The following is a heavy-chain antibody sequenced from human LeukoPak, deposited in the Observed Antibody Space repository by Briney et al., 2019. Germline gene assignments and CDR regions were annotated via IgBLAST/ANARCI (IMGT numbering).Heavy chain of an antibody. J-gene: IGHJ5*02. CDR2: ITGSGDST. D-gene: IGHD5-18*01. CDR3: GRDGRLIQLWFDP. Sequence: GGSLRLSCAASGFTFSSYGLSWVRQAPGKGLEWVSGITGSGDSTFYADSVKGRFTISRDNSKNTLYLQMNSLRADDTAVYYCGRDGRLIQLWFDPWGQGTLVTVSS. CDR1: GFTFSSYG. V-gene: IGHV3-23*01.